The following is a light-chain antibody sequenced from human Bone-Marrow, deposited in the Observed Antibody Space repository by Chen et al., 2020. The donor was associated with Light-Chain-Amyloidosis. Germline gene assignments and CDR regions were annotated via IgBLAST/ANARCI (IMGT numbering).Light chain of an antibody. CDR3: QQRSSWPPT. CDR1: QSVGAY. Sequence: EVVLSQSQATLSLSPGERATLSCRASQSVGAYLACYQHKPGLAPRLLIYDATDRATGIPARFSGSWSGTDFTLTISSLEPLVFATYFCQQRSSWPPTFCLATKLKIK. J-gene: IGKJ2*01. V-gene: IGKV3-11*01. CDR2: DAT.